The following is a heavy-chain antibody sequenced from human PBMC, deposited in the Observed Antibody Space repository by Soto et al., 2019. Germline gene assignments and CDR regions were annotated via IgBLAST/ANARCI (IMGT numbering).Heavy chain of an antibody. CDR2: ISYDGSNK. D-gene: IGHD5-12*01. CDR3: ARGGGSGYGDTRGAA. Sequence: QVQLVESGGGVVQPGRSLRLSCAASGFTFISYAMHWVRQAPGKGLEWMAVISYDGSNKYYADSVKGRFTISRDNSKNTSDLEMNSLRADDTAVYYCARGGGSGYGDTRGAAWGQGTLVTVSS. J-gene: IGHJ5*02. V-gene: IGHV3-30-3*01. CDR1: GFTFISYA.